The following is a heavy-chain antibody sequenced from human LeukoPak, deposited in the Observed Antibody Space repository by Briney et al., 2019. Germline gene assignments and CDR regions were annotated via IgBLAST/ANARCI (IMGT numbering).Heavy chain of an antibody. D-gene: IGHD3-22*01. CDR1: GFTFSRFA. Sequence: QPGGSLRLSCAASGFTFSRFAMSWVRQAPGKGLEWVSAISSSGGSTYYADSVKGRFTISRDNSKNTLYLQMNSLRAEDTAVYYCARDLAIVVVIGGGPDYWGQGTLVTVSS. CDR3: ARDLAIVVVIGGGPDY. V-gene: IGHV3-23*01. J-gene: IGHJ4*02. CDR2: ISSSGGST.